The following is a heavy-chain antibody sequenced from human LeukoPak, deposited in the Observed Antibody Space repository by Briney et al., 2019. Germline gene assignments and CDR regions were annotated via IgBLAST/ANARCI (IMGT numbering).Heavy chain of an antibody. V-gene: IGHV3-7*01. Sequence: GGSLRLSCAASGLTFNSHWMSWVRQAPGEGLEWVAMINGDGSEKNYVDSVKGLFTISRENAKNSLYLQMNNLRAEDMGVYYCVTGGGAYWGQGTLVTVS. D-gene: IGHD3-16*01. CDR1: GLTFNSHW. J-gene: IGHJ4*02. CDR2: INGDGSEK. CDR3: VTGGGAY.